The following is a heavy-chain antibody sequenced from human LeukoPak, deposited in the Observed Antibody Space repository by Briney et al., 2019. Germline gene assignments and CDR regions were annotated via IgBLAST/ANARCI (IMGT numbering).Heavy chain of an antibody. CDR2: IYYSGST. V-gene: IGHV4-61*01. CDR1: GGSVRSDNYY. D-gene: IGHD2-15*01. J-gene: IGHJ5*02. CDR3: ARGRDVVPFDP. Sequence: NASETLSLTCTVSGGSVRSDNYYWTWIRQPPGKGLEWIAYIYYSGSTNYNPSLKSRVTISVDTSKNQFSLKLSSVTAADTAVYFCARGRDVVPFDPWGQGTLVTVSS.